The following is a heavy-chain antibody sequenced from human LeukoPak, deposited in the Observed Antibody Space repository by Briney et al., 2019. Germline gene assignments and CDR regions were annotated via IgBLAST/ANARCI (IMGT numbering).Heavy chain of an antibody. CDR2: INPNSGGT. Sequence: GASVKVSCKASGYTFTGYCMHWGRQAPGQGLEWMGGINPNSGGTNYAQRSQGRVDMTRHTSISTAYMELSRLRSDDTAGYYCARETYGSGSYYKYWGQGTLVTPSS. CDR3: ARETYGSGSYYKY. CDR1: GYTFTGYC. D-gene: IGHD3-10*01. V-gene: IGHV1-2*02. J-gene: IGHJ4*02.